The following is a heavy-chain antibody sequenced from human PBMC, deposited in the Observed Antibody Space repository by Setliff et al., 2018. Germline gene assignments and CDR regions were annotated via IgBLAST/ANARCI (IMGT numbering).Heavy chain of an antibody. V-gene: IGHV4-34*09. CDR2: INHRGST. D-gene: IGHD3-10*01. CDR3: ARAPGRNIRGDY. J-gene: IGHJ4*02. CDR1: GGTFSDYH. Sequence: SETLSLTCAAYGGTFSDYHWTWIRQSPEKGLEWIGEINHRGSTNYNPSLKSRVTISVDTSKNQFSLKLSSVTAADTAVYYCARAPGRNIRGDYWGQGALVTVSS.